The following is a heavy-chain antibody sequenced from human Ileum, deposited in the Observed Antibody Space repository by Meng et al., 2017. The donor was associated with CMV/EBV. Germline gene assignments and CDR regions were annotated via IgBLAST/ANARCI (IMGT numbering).Heavy chain of an antibody. CDR2: IYSDGSTK. CDR3: AKDDNGYTGEGSS. Sequence: GGSLRLSCAASGFTLSNYAMSWVRQAPGKGLEWVSVIYSDGSTKLYADSVKGRFTVFRANSENTLYLQMSSLRAEDTAIYYCAKDDNGYTGEGSSWGQGTLVTVSS. J-gene: IGHJ5*02. V-gene: IGHV3-23*03. D-gene: IGHD2-15*01. CDR1: GFTLSNYA.